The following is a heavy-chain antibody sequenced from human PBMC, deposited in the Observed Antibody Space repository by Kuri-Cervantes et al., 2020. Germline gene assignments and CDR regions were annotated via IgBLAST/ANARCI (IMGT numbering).Heavy chain of an antibody. V-gene: IGHV3-15*01. Sequence: GSLRLSCAASGFTSSNAWMSWVRQAPGKGLEWVGRIKSKTYGGTTEYAAPVEGRSTISRVDSKNTLCLQMNSLKTEDTDVYYCTTGLEITFFGVDIPTDWAVDIWGQGTMVTVSS. D-gene: IGHD3-3*01. CDR1: GFTSSNAW. J-gene: IGHJ3*02. CDR3: TTGLEITFFGVDIPTDWAVDI. CDR2: IKSKTYGGTT.